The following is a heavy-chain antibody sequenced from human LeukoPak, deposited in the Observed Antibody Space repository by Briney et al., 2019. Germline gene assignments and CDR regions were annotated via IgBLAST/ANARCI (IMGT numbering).Heavy chain of an antibody. CDR1: VYTFTGYY. CDR2: INPNSGGT. V-gene: IGHV1-2*02. Sequence: SSVKVSCKASVYTFTGYYMHWVRQAPGQGREWMGWINPNSGGTNYAQKFQGRVTMTRGTAISTVCMEPSRFRSDEPAGYYFARRIAARLVHFDYWGQGTLVTVSS. J-gene: IGHJ4*02. D-gene: IGHD6-6*01. CDR3: ARRIAARLVHFDY.